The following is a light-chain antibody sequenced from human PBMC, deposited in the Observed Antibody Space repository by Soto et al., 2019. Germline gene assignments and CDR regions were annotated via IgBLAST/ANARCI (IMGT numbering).Light chain of an antibody. Sequence: EIVLTQSPGTLSLSPGERATLSCRASQSVRSSHLAWYQQKPGQAPRLLIYGTSTRATGVPARFSGSGSGTEFTLTISNLQSEDFAVYYCQQYSNWPTFGQGTRLEIK. CDR2: GTS. J-gene: IGKJ5*01. CDR1: QSVRSSH. CDR3: QQYSNWPT. V-gene: IGKV3-15*01.